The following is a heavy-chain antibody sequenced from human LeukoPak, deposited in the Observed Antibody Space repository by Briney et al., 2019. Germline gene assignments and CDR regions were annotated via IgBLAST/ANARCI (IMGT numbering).Heavy chain of an antibody. CDR3: AKGWDLLFPFDY. V-gene: IGHV3-23*01. CDR1: GFTFDEYT. J-gene: IGHJ4*02. Sequence: GGSLRLSCAASGFTFDEYTMSWVRQAPGKGLEWVSAISGSGGSTYYADSVKGRFTISRDNSRNMLYLQMNSLRAEDTAVFYCAKGWDLLFPFDYWGQGTLVTVSS. CDR2: ISGSGGST. D-gene: IGHD1-26*01.